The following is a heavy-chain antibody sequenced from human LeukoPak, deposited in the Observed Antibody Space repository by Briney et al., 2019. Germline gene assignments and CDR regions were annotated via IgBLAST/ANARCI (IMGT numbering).Heavy chain of an antibody. J-gene: IGHJ4*02. CDR1: DFTFDEYA. Sequence: GGSLRLSCKGSDFTFDEYAMNWVRQAPGKGLEWVLAISGSGTSTYYADSVKGRFTISRDNSKNTLYLQMNSLRAEDTAVYYCEGTYYYGSSDDYWGQGTLVTVSS. V-gene: IGHV3-23*01. CDR3: EGTYYYGSSDDY. CDR2: ISGSGTST. D-gene: IGHD3-22*01.